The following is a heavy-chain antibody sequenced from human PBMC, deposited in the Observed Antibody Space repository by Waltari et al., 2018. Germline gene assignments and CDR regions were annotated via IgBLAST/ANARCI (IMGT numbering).Heavy chain of an antibody. D-gene: IGHD7-27*01. J-gene: IGHJ4*02. CDR2: IRSRFKGDAT. V-gene: IGHV3-73*01. CDR1: GLILSDYA. CDR3: IRPFEMGID. Sequence: EVQLVESGGALVQPGGSLKLSCAASGLILSDYAIHWVRKASGKGPGWVGRIRSRFKGDATAYGESVQGRFTISRDDSKNTVYLEMNSLKTDDTAVYYCIRPFEMGIDWGQGTLVTVSS.